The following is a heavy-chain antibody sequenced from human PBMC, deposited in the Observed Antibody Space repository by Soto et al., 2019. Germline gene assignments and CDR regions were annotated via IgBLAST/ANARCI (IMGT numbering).Heavy chain of an antibody. V-gene: IGHV3-72*01. CDR1: GFSLSDLF. CDR2: TKDKAYSYTT. D-gene: IGHD3-10*01. J-gene: IGHJ4*02. Sequence: EVQLVESGGDLVQPGGSLRLSCAASGFSLSDLFIDWVRQAAGKGLEWIGRTKDKAYSYTTEYAASMKGRFTISRDGSRNSLYLQMSSLKTEDTAVYYCATIPGVFGYWGQGTLVTVSS. CDR3: ATIPGVFGY.